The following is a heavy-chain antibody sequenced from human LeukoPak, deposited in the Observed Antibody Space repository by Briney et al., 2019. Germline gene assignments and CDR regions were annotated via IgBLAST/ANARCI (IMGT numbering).Heavy chain of an antibody. V-gene: IGHV4-30-2*01. D-gene: IGHD6-6*01. CDR1: GGSISSGGYY. Sequence: SETLSLTCTVSGGSISSGGYYRSWIRQPPGKGLEWIGYIYHSGSTYYNPSLKSRVTISVDRSKNQFSLKLGSVTAADTAVYYCARGARDSSSSLGYWGQGTLVTVSS. CDR3: ARGARDSSSSLGY. J-gene: IGHJ4*02. CDR2: IYHSGST.